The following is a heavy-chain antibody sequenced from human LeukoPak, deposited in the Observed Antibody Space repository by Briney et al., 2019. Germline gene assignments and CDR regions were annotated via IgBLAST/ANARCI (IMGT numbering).Heavy chain of an antibody. CDR2: ISKSGDNT. V-gene: IGHV3-23*01. D-gene: IGHD2-2*01. J-gene: IGHJ4*02. CDR3: VKDRCDGTTCPEV. CDR1: GFSFSTYA. Sequence: HPGGSLRLSCAASGFSFSTYAMTWVRQAPGEGLEWVSGISKSGDNTYYTDSVKGRFTISGDNSRNTLHLQMSSLRAEDTALYYCVKDRCDGTTCPEVWGQGTLVTVSS.